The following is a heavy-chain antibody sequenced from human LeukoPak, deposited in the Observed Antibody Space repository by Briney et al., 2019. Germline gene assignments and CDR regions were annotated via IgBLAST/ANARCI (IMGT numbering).Heavy chain of an antibody. D-gene: IGHD5-24*01. CDR2: TYYSGST. CDR1: GGSISSGDYY. Sequence: PSQTLSLSCTVSGGSISSGDYYWSWIRQPPGKGLVWVGNTYYSGSTYYNPSLKRRTTISVDTTNNQFSQKLSSVTAADTAVYYCARGLGGGYTYFDYWGQGTLVTVPS. V-gene: IGHV4-30-4*08. CDR3: ARGLGGGYTYFDY. J-gene: IGHJ4*02.